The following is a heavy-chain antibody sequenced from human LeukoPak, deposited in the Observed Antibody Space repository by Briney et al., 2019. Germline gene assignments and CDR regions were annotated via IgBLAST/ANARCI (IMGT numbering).Heavy chain of an antibody. CDR1: GYTFTSYY. Sequence: ASVKVSCKASGYTFTSYYMHWVRQAPGKGLEWMGGFDPEDGETIYAQKFQGRVTMTEDTSTDTAYMELSSLRSEDTAVYYCATRTQLSSYWFDPWGQGTLVTVSS. D-gene: IGHD2-2*01. V-gene: IGHV1-24*01. CDR3: ATRTQLSSYWFDP. J-gene: IGHJ5*02. CDR2: FDPEDGET.